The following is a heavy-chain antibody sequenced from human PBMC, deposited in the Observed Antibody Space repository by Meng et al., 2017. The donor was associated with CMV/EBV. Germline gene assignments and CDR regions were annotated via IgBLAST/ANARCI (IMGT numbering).Heavy chain of an antibody. Sequence: ASVKVSCKASGYTFTGYYMQWVRQAPGQGLEWMGWINPKSGGTNYAQNFQGRVTMTRDTSISPAYMELNRLRSDDTAVYYCASGAGVGDSSSGLADYWGQGTLVTVSS. D-gene: IGHD6-6*01. CDR3: ASGAGVGDSSSGLADY. V-gene: IGHV1-2*02. CDR1: GYTFTGYY. CDR2: INPKSGGT. J-gene: IGHJ4*02.